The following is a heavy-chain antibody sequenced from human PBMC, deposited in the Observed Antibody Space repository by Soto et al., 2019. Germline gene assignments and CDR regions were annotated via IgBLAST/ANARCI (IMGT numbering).Heavy chain of an antibody. V-gene: IGHV3-33*01. D-gene: IGHD1-26*01. Sequence: VQLVESGGGVVQPGRSLRLSCAASGFTFRTYGMYWVRQAPGKGLEWVVVIWYDASNKYYADSVKGRFTISRDNSENTLYLQMNSLRAEDTAVYYCARGRVDGGELDLWGQGTLVTVSS. CDR2: IWYDASNK. CDR1: GFTFRTYG. CDR3: ARGRVDGGELDL. J-gene: IGHJ4*02.